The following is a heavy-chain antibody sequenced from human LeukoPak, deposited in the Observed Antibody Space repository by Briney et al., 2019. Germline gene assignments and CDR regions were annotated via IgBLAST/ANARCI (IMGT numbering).Heavy chain of an antibody. CDR1: GYTFTGYY. Sequence: ASVKVYCKAFGYTFTGYYMHWVRQAPGQGLEWMGWINPNSGGTNYAQKFQGRVTMTRDTSISTAYMELSRLRSDDTAVYYCARDHTLELVFDFWGQGTLVTVSS. D-gene: IGHD6-13*01. V-gene: IGHV1-2*02. CDR3: ARDHTLELVFDF. J-gene: IGHJ4*02. CDR2: INPNSGGT.